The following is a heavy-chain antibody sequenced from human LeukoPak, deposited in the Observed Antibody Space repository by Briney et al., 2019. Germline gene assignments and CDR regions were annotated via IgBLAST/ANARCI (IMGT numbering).Heavy chain of an antibody. V-gene: IGHV3-7*01. J-gene: IGHJ4*02. D-gene: IGHD3-10*01. CDR3: ARDHYYGSAGIDY. CDR2: IKQDGSEK. Sequence: GGSLRLSCAASGFTISSYWMSWVRQAPGKGLERVANIKQDGSEKYYVDSAKGRFTITRVNAKNSLYPLMNSLIAEDTTLYYCARDHYYGSAGIDYWGQGTLVTVSS. CDR1: GFTISSYW.